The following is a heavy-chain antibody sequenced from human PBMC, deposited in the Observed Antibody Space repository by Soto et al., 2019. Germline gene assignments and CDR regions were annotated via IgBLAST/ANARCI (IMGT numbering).Heavy chain of an antibody. V-gene: IGHV3-23*01. Sequence: PGGSLRLSCAASGFTFSSYAMIWVRQAPGKGLEWVSAISGSGGSTYYADSVKGRFTISRDNSKNTLYLQMNSLRAEDTAVYYCAKDRGLGYCSGGSCYLNYWGQGTLVTVSS. J-gene: IGHJ4*02. CDR3: AKDRGLGYCSGGSCYLNY. CDR2: ISGSGGST. D-gene: IGHD2-15*01. CDR1: GFTFSSYA.